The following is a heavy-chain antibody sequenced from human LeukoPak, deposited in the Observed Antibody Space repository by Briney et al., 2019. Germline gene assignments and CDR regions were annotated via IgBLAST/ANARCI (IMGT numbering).Heavy chain of an antibody. CDR3: ARAGIVVVPAAKPNPGGFDP. D-gene: IGHD2-2*02. CDR2: IYYSGST. Sequence: SQTLSLTCTVSGGSISSGGYYWSWIRQHPGKGLEWIGYIYYSGSTYYNPSLKSRVTISVDTSKNQFSLKLSSVTAADTAVYYCARAGIVVVPAAKPNPGGFDPWGQGTLVTVSS. V-gene: IGHV4-31*03. J-gene: IGHJ5*02. CDR1: GGSISSGGYY.